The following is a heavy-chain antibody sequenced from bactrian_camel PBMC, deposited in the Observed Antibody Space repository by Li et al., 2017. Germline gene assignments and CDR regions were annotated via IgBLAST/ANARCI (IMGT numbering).Heavy chain of an antibody. J-gene: IGHJ4*01. V-gene: IGHV3S60*01. Sequence: HVQLVESGGGSVQAGGSLRLSCAASGYSGRVLCMGWFRQVPGKEREAVSCISWGAGNTYYAASAKGRFTISRDNAKNTLYLQMDSLKPEDSGMYYCALDVGTREMGWVMRADVYNYWGQGTQVTVS. CDR2: ISWGAGNT. CDR1: GYSGRVLC. CDR3: ALDVGTREMGWVMRADVYNY. D-gene: IGHD5*01.